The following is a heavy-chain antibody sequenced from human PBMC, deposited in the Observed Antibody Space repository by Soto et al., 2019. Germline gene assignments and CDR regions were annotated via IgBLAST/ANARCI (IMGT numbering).Heavy chain of an antibody. J-gene: IGHJ6*02. D-gene: IGHD2-8*01. CDR1: GGTFSTSA. CDR2: ILPIFNTP. CDR3: TRRALGPTRRSLDWLVYYYYGMDV. Sequence: QVQLVQSASEVKRPWSSVKVSCNVSGGTFSTSAVSWVRQAPGQGLEWMWGILPIFNTPHYAEKFHGRLTLTADKSTNSVYMELTSLTSEDTAIYFCTRRALGPTRRSLDWLVYYYYGMDVWGQGTSVTVSS. V-gene: IGHV1-69*06.